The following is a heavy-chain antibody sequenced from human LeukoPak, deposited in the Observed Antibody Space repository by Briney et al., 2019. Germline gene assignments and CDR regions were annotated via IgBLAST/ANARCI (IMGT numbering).Heavy chain of an antibody. D-gene: IGHD3-10*01. CDR1: GTSISSYY. V-gene: IGHV4-59*01. CDR3: AAQYYYGSGSYYDAEYFQR. Sequence: SETLSLTCTVSGTSISSYYWTWIRQPPGKGLEWIGYISHSGSTTYNPSLKSRVTISVDTSKNQFSLKLISVTAADTAVYYCAAQYYYGSGSYYDAEYFQRWGRGTLVTVSS. J-gene: IGHJ1*01. CDR2: ISHSGST.